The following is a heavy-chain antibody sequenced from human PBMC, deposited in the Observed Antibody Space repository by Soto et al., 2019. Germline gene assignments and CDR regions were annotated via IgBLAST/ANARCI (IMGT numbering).Heavy chain of an antibody. CDR2: ISSSGSTI. D-gene: IGHD3-9*01. V-gene: IGHV3-11*01. Sequence: PGGSLRLSCAASGFTFSYYYMSWIRQAPGKGLEWVSYISSSGSTIYYADSVKGRFTISRDNAKNSLYLQMNSLRAEDTAVYYYARYTYYDILTGRYYYYGMDVWGQGTTVTVSS. CDR3: ARYTYYDILTGRYYYYGMDV. J-gene: IGHJ6*02. CDR1: GFTFSYYY.